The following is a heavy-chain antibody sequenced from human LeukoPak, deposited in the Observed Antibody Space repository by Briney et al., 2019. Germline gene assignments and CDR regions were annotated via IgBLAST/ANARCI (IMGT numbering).Heavy chain of an antibody. V-gene: IGHV3-30-3*01. Sequence: GGSLRLSCAASGFTFSSYAMHWVRQAPGKGLEWVAVISYDGSNEYYIDSVKGRFTISRDNSKNTLYLQMNSLRAEDTAVYYCARERDIIVVVLAALNYWGQGTLVTVSS. CDR2: ISYDGSNE. J-gene: IGHJ4*02. D-gene: IGHD2-2*01. CDR1: GFTFSSYA. CDR3: ARERDIIVVVLAALNY.